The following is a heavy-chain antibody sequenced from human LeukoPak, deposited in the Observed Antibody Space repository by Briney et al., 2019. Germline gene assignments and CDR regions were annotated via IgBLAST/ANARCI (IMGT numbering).Heavy chain of an antibody. CDR2: ISSSSSYI. Sequence: GGSLRLSCAASGFTFSSYSMNWVRQAPGKGLEWVSSISSSSSYIYYADSVKGRFTISRDNAKNSLYLQMNSLRAEDTAVYYCARDVEMATIDPNWFDPWGQGTLVTVSS. CDR3: ARDVEMATIDPNWFDP. CDR1: GFTFSSYS. V-gene: IGHV3-21*01. D-gene: IGHD5-24*01. J-gene: IGHJ5*02.